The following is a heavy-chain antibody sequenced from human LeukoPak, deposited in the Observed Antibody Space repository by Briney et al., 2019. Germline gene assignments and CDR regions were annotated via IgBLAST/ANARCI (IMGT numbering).Heavy chain of an antibody. V-gene: IGHV3-23*01. CDR1: GFTFSSYG. CDR2: ISNRGGTT. J-gene: IGHJ4*02. D-gene: IGHD2-21*02. Sequence: PGRSLRLSCAASGFTFSSYGMHWVRHAPGKGLEWVSLISNRGGTTYYADSVKGRFTISRDNSKNTLYLQMNSLRAEDTAVYYCAKEGPYCGGDCYGVFDYWGQGTLVTVSS. CDR3: AKEGPYCGGDCYGVFDY.